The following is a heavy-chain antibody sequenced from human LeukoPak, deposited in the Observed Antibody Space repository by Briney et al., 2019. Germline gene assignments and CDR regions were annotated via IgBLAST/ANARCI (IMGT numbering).Heavy chain of an antibody. V-gene: IGHV4-34*01. D-gene: IGHD3-22*01. CDR2: INHSGST. CDR1: GGSFSGYY. Sequence: SETLSLTCAVYGGSFSGYYWSWIRQPPGKGLEWIGEINHSGSTNYNPSLKSRVTISVDTSKNQFSLKLSSVTAADTAVYYCASLKATYYYDSSGYSDYWGQGTLVTVSS. J-gene: IGHJ4*02. CDR3: ASLKATYYYDSSGYSDY.